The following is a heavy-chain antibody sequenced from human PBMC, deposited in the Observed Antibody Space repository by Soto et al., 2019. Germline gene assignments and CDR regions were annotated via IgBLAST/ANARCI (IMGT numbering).Heavy chain of an antibody. V-gene: IGHV1-69*18. CDR1: GGTFSNYP. CDR3: AREEGDFTVRGVRRLDHCPMDD. CDR2: IIPIFSST. J-gene: IGHJ6*02. D-gene: IGHD3-10*01. Sequence: QVQLVQSGAEVKKPGSSVQVSCKAYGGTFSNYPINWVRQAPGQGLEWMGRIIPIFSSTDYAQKFQGRVTITADDTTTTAYMELSSLGSEDTAVYYCAREEGDFTVRGVRRLDHCPMDDWGQGTTVTVSS.